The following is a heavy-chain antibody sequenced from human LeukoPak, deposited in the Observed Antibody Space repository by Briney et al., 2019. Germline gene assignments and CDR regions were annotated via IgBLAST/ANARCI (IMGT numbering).Heavy chain of an antibody. Sequence: GGSLRLSCAASGFTFQTYAMHWVRQAPGKGLEWVSVINGSGGSTYSAESVKGRFTISRDNSKNTLYLQMNSLRVEDTAVYYCAKGPRASGWTYFDYWGQGTLVTVSS. CDR2: INGSGGST. V-gene: IGHV3-23*01. CDR1: GFTFQTYA. CDR3: AKGPRASGWTYFDY. J-gene: IGHJ4*02. D-gene: IGHD6-19*01.